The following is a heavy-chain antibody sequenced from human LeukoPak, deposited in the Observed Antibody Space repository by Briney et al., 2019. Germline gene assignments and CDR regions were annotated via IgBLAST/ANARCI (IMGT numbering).Heavy chain of an antibody. CDR1: GHIFSGYY. V-gene: IGHV1-2*02. CDR2: INTNSGST. J-gene: IGHJ6*03. CDR3: ASWAYNFYYYYYMDV. Sequence: ALMKVSCKASGHIFSGYYMHWVRQAPGQGLEWMAWINTNSGSTKYAQKFQGRVTLTWDTSSSTVYMELNSLRFDDTATYYCASWAYNFYYYYYMDVWGKGTTVTVSS. D-gene: IGHD1-1*01.